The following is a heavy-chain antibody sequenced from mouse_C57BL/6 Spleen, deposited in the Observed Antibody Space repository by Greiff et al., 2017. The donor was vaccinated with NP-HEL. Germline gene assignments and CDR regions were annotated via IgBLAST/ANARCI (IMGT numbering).Heavy chain of an antibody. CDR3: ARGGYSFAY. Sequence: EVQLQQSGGGLVKPGGSLKLSCAASGFTFSDYGMHWVRQAPGKGLEWVAYISSGSGTIYYADTVKGRFTISRDNATNTLFLQMTSLGSEATAMYYCARGGYSFAYWGQGTLVTVSA. J-gene: IGHJ3*01. CDR1: GFTFSDYG. V-gene: IGHV5-17*01. CDR2: ISSGSGTI. D-gene: IGHD3-1*01.